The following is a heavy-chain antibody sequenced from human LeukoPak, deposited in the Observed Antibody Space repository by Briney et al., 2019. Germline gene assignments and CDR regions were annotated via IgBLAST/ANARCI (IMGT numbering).Heavy chain of an antibody. V-gene: IGHV3-30-3*01. J-gene: IGHJ4*02. D-gene: IGHD3-10*01. CDR2: ISYDGSNK. CDR3: AREVSPYGSGSWPPYFDY. CDR1: GFTFSSYA. Sequence: GGSLRLSCAASGFTFSSYAMHWVRQAPGKGLEWVAVISYDGSNKYYADSVKGRFTISRDNSKNTLYLQMSSLRAEDTAVYYCAREVSPYGSGSWPPYFDYWGQGTLVTVSS.